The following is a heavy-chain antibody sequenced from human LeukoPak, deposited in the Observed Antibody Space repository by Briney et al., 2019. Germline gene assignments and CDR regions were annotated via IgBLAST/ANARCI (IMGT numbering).Heavy chain of an antibody. Sequence: SETLSLTCTVSGGSIINNDYYWGWIRQPPGRGLEWIGSIYYSGSTYYNPSLKSRVTISVDTSKNQFSLKLSSVTAADTAVYYCARVGLYYYDSSDHWGQGTLVTVSS. CDR2: IYYSGST. CDR3: ARVGLYYYDSSDH. V-gene: IGHV4-39*07. J-gene: IGHJ4*02. CDR1: GGSIINNDYY. D-gene: IGHD3-22*01.